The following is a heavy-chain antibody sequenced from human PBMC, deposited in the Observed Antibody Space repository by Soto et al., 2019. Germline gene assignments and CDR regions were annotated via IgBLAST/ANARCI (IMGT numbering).Heavy chain of an antibody. D-gene: IGHD2-15*01. V-gene: IGHV4-30-2*01. CDR3: ARGPTIAVVPGAASRVIWLDP. Sequence: SETLSLTCVVSGGSISSAGYSWSWIRQPPGQGLEWIGYIYHTGRTSYNASLKSRVTISVDTPKNLFSLKHTSVTAADTAIYYCARGPTIAVVPGAASRVIWLDPWGQGALVTVSS. CDR2: IYHTGRT. CDR1: GGSISSAGYS. J-gene: IGHJ5*02.